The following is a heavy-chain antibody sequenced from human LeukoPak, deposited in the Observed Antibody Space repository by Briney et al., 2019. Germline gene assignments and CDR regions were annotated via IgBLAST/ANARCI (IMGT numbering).Heavy chain of an antibody. V-gene: IGHV3-53*01. CDR1: GFTVSSNY. J-gene: IGHJ4*02. CDR2: IYSGGST. CDR3: VIGEKYSSGWYDSV. Sequence: GGSLRLSCAASGFTVSSNYMSWVRHAPGKGLEWVSVIYSGGSTYYADSVKGRFTISRDNSKNTLYLQMNSLRAEDTAVYYCVIGEKYSSGWYDSVWGQGTLVTVSS. D-gene: IGHD6-19*01.